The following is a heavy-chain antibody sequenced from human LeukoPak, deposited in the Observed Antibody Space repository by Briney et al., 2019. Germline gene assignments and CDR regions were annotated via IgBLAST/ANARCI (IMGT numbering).Heavy chain of an antibody. CDR2: IKSDGSIT. Sequence: GGSLRLSCAASGFTFSSYWMHWVRQDPGKGLVWVSRIKSDGSITSYADSVKGRFTISRDNAKNSLYLQMSSLTPEDTAVYYCARNYDVLTGYPYYFDHWGQGILVTVSS. J-gene: IGHJ4*02. CDR3: ARNYDVLTGYPYYFDH. V-gene: IGHV3-74*01. D-gene: IGHD3-9*01. CDR1: GFTFSSYW.